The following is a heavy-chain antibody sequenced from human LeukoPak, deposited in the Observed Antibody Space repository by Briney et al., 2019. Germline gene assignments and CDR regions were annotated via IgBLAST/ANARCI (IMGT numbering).Heavy chain of an antibody. CDR2: ISYDGSNK. V-gene: IGHV3-30*18. Sequence: GGSLRLSCAASGFTFSSYGMHWVRQAPGKGLEWVAVISYDGSNKYYADSVKGRFTISGDNSKNTLYLQMNSLRAEDTAVYYCAKDLPGIAVAGLFDYWGQGTLVTVSS. J-gene: IGHJ4*02. CDR3: AKDLPGIAVAGLFDY. CDR1: GFTFSSYG. D-gene: IGHD6-19*01.